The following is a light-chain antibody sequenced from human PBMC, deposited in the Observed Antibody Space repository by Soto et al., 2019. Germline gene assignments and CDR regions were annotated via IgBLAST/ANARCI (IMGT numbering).Light chain of an antibody. J-gene: IGKJ2*01. V-gene: IGKV3-20*01. CDR3: QLYGPSFMYT. CDR2: GAS. CDR1: QSVSSSY. Sequence: EIVLTQSPGTLSLSPGERATLSCRASQSVSSSYLAWYQQKPGQAPRLLIYGASSRATGIPDRFSGSGSGTDFTLTISRLEPEDFAVYYCQLYGPSFMYTFGQGTKVEIK.